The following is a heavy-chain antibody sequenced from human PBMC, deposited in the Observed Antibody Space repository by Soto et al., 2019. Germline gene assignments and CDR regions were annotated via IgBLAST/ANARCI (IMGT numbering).Heavy chain of an antibody. D-gene: IGHD6-19*01. Sequence: GGSLRLSCAASGFTVSSTYMTWVRQAPGKGLEWVSVIYGGLTTSYADSVKGRFTISRDNSKNTVYLQMDSLRADDTAVYYCGKEGRGSGWFVCDYWGQGELVTVSS. V-gene: IGHV3-53*01. J-gene: IGHJ4*02. CDR2: IYGGLTT. CDR1: GFTVSSTY. CDR3: GKEGRGSGWFVCDY.